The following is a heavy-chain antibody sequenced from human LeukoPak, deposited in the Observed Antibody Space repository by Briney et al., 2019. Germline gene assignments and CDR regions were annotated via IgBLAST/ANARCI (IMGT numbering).Heavy chain of an antibody. J-gene: IGHJ2*01. Sequence: SETLSLTCNVSGASISDYYWSWVRQSPEKGLEWIASLLYSGSTHYNPSLRSRVAISGDTSNNQFSLILTSVTTTDTAVYYCARTGRRGYFDFWGRGTLVTVSS. CDR2: LLYSGST. V-gene: IGHV4-59*01. CDR1: GASISDYY. CDR3: ARTGRRGYFDF. D-gene: IGHD1-14*01.